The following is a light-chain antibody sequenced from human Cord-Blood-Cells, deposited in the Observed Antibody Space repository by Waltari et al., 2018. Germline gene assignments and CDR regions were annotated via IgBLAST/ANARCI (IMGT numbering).Light chain of an antibody. CDR3: QQYGSSPWT. CDR2: GAS. CDR1: QSVSTSY. Sequence: IVLTQSPGTLSLSPGERDTLSCRTSQSVSTSYLAWYQQKPGQAPRLLIYGASSRATGIPARFSGSGSGTDFTLTISRLEPEDFAVYYCQQYGSSPWTFGQGTKVEIK. V-gene: IGKV3-20*01. J-gene: IGKJ1*01.